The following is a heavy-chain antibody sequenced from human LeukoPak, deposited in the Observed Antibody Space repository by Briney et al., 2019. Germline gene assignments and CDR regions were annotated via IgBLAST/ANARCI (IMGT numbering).Heavy chain of an antibody. J-gene: IGHJ4*02. V-gene: IGHV4-59*01. Sequence: SETLSLTCTVSGGSISSYYWSWMRQPPGKGLEWIGYIHDSGNPNYNPSLKSRLTISLDTSKNHFSLKLSSVTASDTAVYYCARGVREGGYDSPCDSWGQGTLVTVSS. CDR1: GGSISSYY. CDR2: IHDSGNP. CDR3: ARGVREGGYDSPCDS. D-gene: IGHD5-12*01.